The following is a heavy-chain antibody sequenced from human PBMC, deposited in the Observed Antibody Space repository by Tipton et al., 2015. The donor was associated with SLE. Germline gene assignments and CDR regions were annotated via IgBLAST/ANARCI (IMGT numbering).Heavy chain of an antibody. CDR2: IYYSGTT. CDR3: ARVVVATTKPLHFDY. CDR1: GDSIRSSRYY. Sequence: TLSLTCTVSGDSIRSSRYYWGWIRQPPGKGLEWIGSIYYSGTTYYNPSLKSRVTISVDTSKSQFSLRLSSVTAADTAMYYCARVVVATTKPLHFDYWGQGTLVTVSS. D-gene: IGHD5-12*01. V-gene: IGHV4-39*07. J-gene: IGHJ4*02.